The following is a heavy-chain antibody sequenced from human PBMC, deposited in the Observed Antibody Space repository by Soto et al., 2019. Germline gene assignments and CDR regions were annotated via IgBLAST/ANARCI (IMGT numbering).Heavy chain of an antibody. Sequence: QVQLQESGPGLVKPSGTLSLTCGVSGGSISSSNWWSWVRQPPGKGLEWIGEIHHSGISKYNPSLQSRLTISLDKSKHHFSLPLTSVTAADTAVYFCARACLNGICYTQGLDLWCQGNLVLVSS. J-gene: IGHJ4*02. V-gene: IGHV4-4*02. D-gene: IGHD2-8*01. CDR3: ARACLNGICYTQGLDL. CDR2: IHHSGIS. CDR1: GGSISSSNW.